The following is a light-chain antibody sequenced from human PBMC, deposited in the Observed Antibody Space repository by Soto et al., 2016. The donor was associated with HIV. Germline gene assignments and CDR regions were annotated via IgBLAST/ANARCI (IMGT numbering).Light chain of an antibody. CDR3: NSRDTSGNHLV. V-gene: IGLV3-19*01. J-gene: IGLJ3*02. CDR2: GKN. CDR1: NIRSKS. Sequence: SYELTQPPSVSVAPGQTARITCEGNNIRSKSVHWYQQKPGQAPVLVIYGKNNRPSGIPDRFSGSTSGNTASLTITGAQAEDEGDYYCNSRDTSGNHLVFGRGTKLTVL.